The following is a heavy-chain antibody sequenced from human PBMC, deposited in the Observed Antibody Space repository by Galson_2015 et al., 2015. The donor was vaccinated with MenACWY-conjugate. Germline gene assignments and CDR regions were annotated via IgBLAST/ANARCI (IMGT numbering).Heavy chain of an antibody. CDR2: IRSKLNGGTT. CDR1: GFTFGDHS. CDR3: ATFSAFFAFDV. D-gene: IGHD1-26*01. Sequence: SLRLSCAASGFTFGDHSMSWFRQSPGKGLEWVGFIRSKLNGGTTEYAASVKGRFSISRDDSTSIAYLQMSSLKTEDTSMYYCATFSAFFAFDVWGRGTMVTVS. J-gene: IGHJ3*01. V-gene: IGHV3-49*03.